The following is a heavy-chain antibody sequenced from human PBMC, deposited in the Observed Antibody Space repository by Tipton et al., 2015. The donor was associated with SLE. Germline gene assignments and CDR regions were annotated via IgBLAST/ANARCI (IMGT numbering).Heavy chain of an antibody. CDR1: GNTFSSDY. CDR2: INPSGEST. D-gene: IGHD1-26*01. J-gene: IGHJ3*02. Sequence: QVQLVQSGAEVKKPGASVKISCEASGNTFSSDYINWVRQAPGQGLEWIGIINPSGESTNSARKLQDRVILTRDTATSTAYMELRSLRSDDTAVYYCARSPQWEPPTFDIWGQGTVVTVSS. V-gene: IGHV1-46*04. CDR3: ARSPQWEPPTFDI.